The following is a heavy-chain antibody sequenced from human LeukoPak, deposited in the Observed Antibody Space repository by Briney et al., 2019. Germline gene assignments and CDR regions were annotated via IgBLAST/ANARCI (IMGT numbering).Heavy chain of an antibody. CDR3: TTDDSDILTGYSIFDY. J-gene: IGHJ4*02. Sequence: PGGSLRLSCAASGFTFSSYGMSWVRRAPGKGLEWVGRIKSKTDGGTTDYAAPVKGRFTISRDDSKNTLYLQMNSLKTEDTAVYYCTTDDSDILTGYSIFDYWGQGTLVTVSS. V-gene: IGHV3-15*01. CDR1: GFTFSSYG. CDR2: IKSKTDGGTT. D-gene: IGHD3-9*01.